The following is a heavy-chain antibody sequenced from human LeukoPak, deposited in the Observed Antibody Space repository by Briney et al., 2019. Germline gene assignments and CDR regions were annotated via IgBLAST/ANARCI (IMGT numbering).Heavy chain of an antibody. CDR3: ARFASSVSSHPVDY. D-gene: IGHD3-22*01. Sequence: PAGSLRLSCAASGYSVTTNYMTWVRQAPGKGLEWVSLLYASGFTQYADSVKGRFTISRESSKNTLYLQMDNLRMEDTAVYYCARFASSVSSHPVDYWGQGTLVTVSS. J-gene: IGHJ4*02. CDR1: GYSVTTNY. CDR2: LYASGFT. V-gene: IGHV3-66*01.